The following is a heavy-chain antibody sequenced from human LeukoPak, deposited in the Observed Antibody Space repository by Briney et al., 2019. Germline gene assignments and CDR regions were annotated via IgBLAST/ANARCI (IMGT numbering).Heavy chain of an antibody. CDR1: GFTVSSTH. CDR3: ARGGRGSAAVVAPRSFDI. Sequence: PGGSLRLSCEASGFTVSSTHMVWVRQAPGKGLEWVSVTYTGGNSYYAGSVQGRFIISSDISKNTLYLQMNNLRAEDSALYYCARGGRGSAAVVAPRSFDIWGQGTMVTVSS. J-gene: IGHJ3*02. CDR2: TYTGGNS. V-gene: IGHV3-53*01. D-gene: IGHD3-22*01.